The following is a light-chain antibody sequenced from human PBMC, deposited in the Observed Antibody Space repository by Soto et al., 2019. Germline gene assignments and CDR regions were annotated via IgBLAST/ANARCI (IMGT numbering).Light chain of an antibody. Sequence: DIQVTQSPSSLSASVGDSVTLSFQTSQRVDSYIHWYQHQSGKPPKLLIYAASTLQDGVPSRFSGGGSGTAFSLIITGLQPGDSATYYCQQTYTSVATFGQGTKVDIK. CDR3: QQTYTSVAT. V-gene: IGKV1-39*01. CDR2: AAS. CDR1: QRVDSY. J-gene: IGKJ1*01.